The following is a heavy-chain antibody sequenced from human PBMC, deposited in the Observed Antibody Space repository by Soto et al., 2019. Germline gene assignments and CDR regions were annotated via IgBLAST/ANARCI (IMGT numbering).Heavy chain of an antibody. CDR2: IIPIFGTA. D-gene: IGHD4-17*01. V-gene: IGHV1-69*13. J-gene: IGHJ4*02. CDR3: ARAGPYGGTTVDY. Sequence: SVKVSCKASGVTFSSYAISWVRQAPGQGLEWMGGIIPIFGTANYAQKFQGRVTITADESTSTAYMELSSLRSEDTAVYYCARAGPYGGTTVDYWGQGTLVTVSS. CDR1: GVTFSSYA.